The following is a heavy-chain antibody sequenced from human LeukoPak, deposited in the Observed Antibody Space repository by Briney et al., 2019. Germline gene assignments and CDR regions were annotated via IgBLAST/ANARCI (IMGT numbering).Heavy chain of an antibody. CDR3: ARGEVPLTPPNAAAGRLVFDY. J-gene: IGHJ4*02. D-gene: IGHD6-13*01. CDR2: INHSGST. Sequence: SETLSLTCAVYGGSFSGYYWSWIRQPPGKGLERIGEINHSGSTNYNPSLKSRVTISVDTSKNQFSLKLSSVTAADTAVYYCARGEVPLTPPNAAAGRLVFDYWGQGTLVTVSS. CDR1: GGSFSGYY. V-gene: IGHV4-34*01.